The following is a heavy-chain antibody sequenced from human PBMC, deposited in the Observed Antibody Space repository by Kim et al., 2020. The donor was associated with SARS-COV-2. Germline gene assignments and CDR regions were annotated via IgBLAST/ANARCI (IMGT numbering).Heavy chain of an antibody. V-gene: IGHV4-31*03. CDR1: GGSISSGGYY. Sequence: SETLSLTCTVSGGSISSGGYYWSWIRQHPGKGLEWIGYIYYSGSTYYNPSLKSRVTISVDTSKHQFSLKLSSVTAADTAVYYCARVVVVPAALEENWFDPWGQGTLVTVSS. CDR2: IYYSGST. D-gene: IGHD2-2*01. J-gene: IGHJ5*02. CDR3: ARVVVVPAALEENWFDP.